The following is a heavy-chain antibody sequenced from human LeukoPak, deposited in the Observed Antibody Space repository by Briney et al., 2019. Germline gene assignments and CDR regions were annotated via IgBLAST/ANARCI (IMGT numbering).Heavy chain of an antibody. CDR1: GFTFSSYA. V-gene: IGHV3-23*01. D-gene: IGHD2-8*01. CDR3: AKDSSWLMVYAIVDY. Sequence: PGGSLRLSCAASGFTFSSYAMSWVRQAPGKGLEWVSAISGSGGSTYYADSVKGRFTISRDNSKNTLYLQMNSLRAEDTAAYYCAKDSSWLMVYAIVDYWGQGPLVTVSS. CDR2: ISGSGGST. J-gene: IGHJ4*02.